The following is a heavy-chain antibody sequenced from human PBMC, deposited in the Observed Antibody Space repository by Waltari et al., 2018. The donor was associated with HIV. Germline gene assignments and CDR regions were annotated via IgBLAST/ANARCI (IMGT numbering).Heavy chain of an antibody. CDR2: INHNSGDT. J-gene: IGHJ6*02. V-gene: IGHV1-2*05. CDR1: GNTFTGYY. CDR3: ARVRGGGMDV. D-gene: IGHD5-12*01. Sequence: QEHLVQSGAEVKKPGASVKASCPASGNTFTGYYIHWVRQAPGQGLEWVGRINHNSGDTHYAQKFQGRVTMTRDTSISTGYMELHSLTSDDTGVYFCARVRGGGMDVWGQGTTVTVSS.